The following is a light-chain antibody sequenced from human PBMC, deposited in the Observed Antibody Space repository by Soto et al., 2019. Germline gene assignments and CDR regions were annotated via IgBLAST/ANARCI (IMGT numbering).Light chain of an antibody. CDR2: EVS. Sequence: QSALTQPSSLSGSPGQSITISCTGTSSDVGGYNYVSWYQQHPGKAPKLMIYEVSNRPSGVSNRFSGSKSGNTASLTISGLQAEDEAAYYCSSYTSSSTLVFGTGTKVTVL. CDR3: SSYTSSSTLV. V-gene: IGLV2-14*01. J-gene: IGLJ1*01. CDR1: SSDVGGYNY.